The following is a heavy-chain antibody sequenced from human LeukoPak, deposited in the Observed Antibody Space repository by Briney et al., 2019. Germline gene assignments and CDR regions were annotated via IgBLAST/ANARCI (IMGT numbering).Heavy chain of an antibody. D-gene: IGHD4-17*01. V-gene: IGHV3-66*01. CDR2: IYSDGTT. J-gene: IGHJ4*02. CDR1: GFTFSSYG. CDR3: ARGGGDYPLDY. Sequence: GGSLRLSCAASGFTFSSYGMHWVRQAPGKGLEWVSVIYSDGTTYYADSVKGRFSISRDNSKNTLYLQMNSLRVEDTAVCYCARGGGDYPLDYWGQGSLVTVSS.